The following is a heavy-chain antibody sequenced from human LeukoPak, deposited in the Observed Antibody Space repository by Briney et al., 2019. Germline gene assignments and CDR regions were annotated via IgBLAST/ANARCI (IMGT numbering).Heavy chain of an antibody. V-gene: IGHV3-30*14. CDR2: ISYDRSNK. Sequence: GGPLRLSCAASGFTFSSYAMHWVRQAPGKGLEWVAVISYDRSNKYYADSVKGRFTISRDNSKNTLYLQMNSLRAEDTAVYYCARLGGNSDYWGQGTLVTVSS. CDR3: ARLGGNSDY. D-gene: IGHD4-23*01. CDR1: GFTFSSYA. J-gene: IGHJ4*02.